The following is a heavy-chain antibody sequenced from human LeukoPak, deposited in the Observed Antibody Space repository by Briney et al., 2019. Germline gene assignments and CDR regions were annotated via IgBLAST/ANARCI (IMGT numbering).Heavy chain of an antibody. V-gene: IGHV3-7*01. J-gene: IGHJ4*02. Sequence: GGSLRLSCAASGFAFSNSWMTWVRQAPGKGLEWVANINHDGSEKYYVDSMKGRFTISRDNVKNSLYLQVNSLRAEDTAVYYCARDSGHGGIFDYWGQGTLVTVSS. CDR3: ARDSGHGGIFDY. D-gene: IGHD3-16*01. CDR1: GFAFSNSW. CDR2: INHDGSEK.